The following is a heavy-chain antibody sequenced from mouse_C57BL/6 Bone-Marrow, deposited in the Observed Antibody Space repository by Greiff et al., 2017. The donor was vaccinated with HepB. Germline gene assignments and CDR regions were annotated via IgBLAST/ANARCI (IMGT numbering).Heavy chain of an antibody. Sequence: VQLKQSGAELVKPGASVKISCKASGYAFSNYWMNWVKQRPGKGLEWIGQIYPGDGDTNYNGKFKGKATLTADKSSSTAYMQLSSLTSEDSAVYFCARRRGGYFDVWGTGTTVTVSS. CDR1: GYAFSNYW. J-gene: IGHJ1*03. CDR3: ARRRGGYFDV. CDR2: IYPGDGDT. V-gene: IGHV1-80*01.